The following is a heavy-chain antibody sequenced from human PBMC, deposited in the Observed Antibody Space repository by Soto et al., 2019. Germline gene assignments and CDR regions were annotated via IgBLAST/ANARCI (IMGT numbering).Heavy chain of an antibody. CDR2: IIPIFGTA. CDR1: GGTFSSYA. J-gene: IGHJ6*02. D-gene: IGHD3-22*01. Sequence: GASVKVSCKASGGTFSSYAISWVRQAPGQGLEWMGGIIPIFGTANYAQKFQGRVTITADESTSTAYMELSSLRSEDTAVYYCAREGAYYYDSSGPQKNYYYYGMEVWGQGTTVTVSS. V-gene: IGHV1-69*13. CDR3: AREGAYYYDSSGPQKNYYYYGMEV.